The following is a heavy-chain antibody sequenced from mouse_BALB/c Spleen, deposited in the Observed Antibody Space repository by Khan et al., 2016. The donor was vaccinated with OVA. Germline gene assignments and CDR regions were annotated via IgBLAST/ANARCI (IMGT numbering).Heavy chain of an antibody. CDR1: GYTFTDFT. CDR3: TRGGGGNRFAY. Sequence: QVQLQQSGAELVRPGVSVKISCKGSGYTFTDFTLHWVKQSHAMSLEWIGVISTYYGDATYNQRFKDKATMTVDNSSSTAYMELARLTSEDSAIFYCTRGGGGNRFAYWGQGTLVTVSA. J-gene: IGHJ3*01. CDR2: ISTYYGDA. V-gene: IGHV1S137*01.